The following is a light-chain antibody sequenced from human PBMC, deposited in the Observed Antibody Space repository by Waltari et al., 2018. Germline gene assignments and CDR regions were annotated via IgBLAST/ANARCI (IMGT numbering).Light chain of an antibody. CDR1: SSDVGGYNY. Sequence: QSALTQPASVSGSLGQSITISCTGTSSDVGGYNYASWYQQHPGKAPKLMIYEVTTLPSGVSNRFSGSKSGNTASLTISGLQAEDEADYYCKSYTSSSTMLFGGGTKLTVL. CDR2: EVT. CDR3: KSYTSSSTML. V-gene: IGLV2-14*01. J-gene: IGLJ2*01.